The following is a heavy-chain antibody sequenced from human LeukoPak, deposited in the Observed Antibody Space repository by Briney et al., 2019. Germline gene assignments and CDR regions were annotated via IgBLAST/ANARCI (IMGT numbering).Heavy chain of an antibody. V-gene: IGHV1-46*01. J-gene: IGHJ4*02. CDR2: INPSGGFT. D-gene: IGHD5-12*01. CDR1: GYSFSTHW. Sequence: GASVKVSCKASGYSFSTHWMHWVRQAPGQGLEWMGIINPSGGFTSYAQKLQGRVTMTRDTSIGTAYMELSRLTSDDTAVYYCARARIYSGYDALDYWGQGTLVTVSS. CDR3: ARARIYSGYDALDY.